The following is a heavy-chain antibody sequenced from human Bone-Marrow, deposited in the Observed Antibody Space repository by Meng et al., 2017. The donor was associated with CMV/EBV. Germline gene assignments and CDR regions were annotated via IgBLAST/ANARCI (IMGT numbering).Heavy chain of an antibody. D-gene: IGHD2-8*01. CDR1: RFTFSTYS. CDR2: ISSSSSTM. Sequence: GESLKISCAASRFTFSTYSMKWVRQAPGKGLEWVSYISSSSSTMYYADSVKGRFTISRDNAKNSLYLQMNSLRAEDTAVYYCARRGGVIALINTRHFDYWGQGTLVTVSS. J-gene: IGHJ4*02. CDR3: ARRGGVIALINTRHFDY. V-gene: IGHV3-48*04.